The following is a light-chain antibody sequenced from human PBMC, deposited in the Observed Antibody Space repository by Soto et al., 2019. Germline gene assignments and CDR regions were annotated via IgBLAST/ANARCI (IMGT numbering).Light chain of an antibody. CDR3: QQYNSYSPKT. CDR1: QSISSY. CDR2: HAS. J-gene: IGKJ1*01. Sequence: DINMRQSASPLSACVGYRVTVTCRASQSISSYLNWYQQKPGTAPKLLIYHASTLESGVPSRFSGSGSGTEFTLTISSLQPDDFATYYGQQYNSYSPKTFGPGTKV. V-gene: IGKV1-5*01.